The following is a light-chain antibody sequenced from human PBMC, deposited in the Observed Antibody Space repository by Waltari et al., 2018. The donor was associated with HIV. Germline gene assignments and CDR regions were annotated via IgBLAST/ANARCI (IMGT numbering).Light chain of an antibody. CDR1: QSLKHTDGKTY. Sequence: DILMTQTPPSLSVTPGQPASFSCNSSQSLKHTDGKTYLYWYLQRPGQSPQVLIYEASKRYAGVPDRFSGSGSGTHFTLKIARVEAEDVGSYYCMQSLHLLYTFGQGTKLNIK. CDR2: EAS. J-gene: IGKJ2*01. CDR3: MQSLHLLYT. V-gene: IGKV2D-29*02.